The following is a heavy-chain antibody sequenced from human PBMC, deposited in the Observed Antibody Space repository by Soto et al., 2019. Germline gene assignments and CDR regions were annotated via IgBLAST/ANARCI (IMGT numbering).Heavy chain of an antibody. CDR1: GFSLSTNGVG. CDR3: AHRRPPGLDV. Sequence: QITLKESGPTLVKPTQTLTLTCTFSGFSLSTNGVGVGWIRQPPGKALEWLALIYWDDDKRYSPSLRSRLTITQDTYKNQVVLTMTNMDPVDTATYDCAHRRPPGLDVWGQGTTVTVSS. CDR2: IYWDDDK. J-gene: IGHJ6*02. V-gene: IGHV2-5*02.